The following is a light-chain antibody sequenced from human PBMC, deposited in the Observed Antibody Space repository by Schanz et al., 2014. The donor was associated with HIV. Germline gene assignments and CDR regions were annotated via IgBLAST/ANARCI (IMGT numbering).Light chain of an antibody. CDR3: SSFADGHKLL. Sequence: QSALTQPPSASGSPGQSVTISCTGTRSDIGNYDFVSWYQQYPGKAPRLIIHEVSKRPSGVPARFSGSKSGNTASLTVSGLQAEDEADYHCSSFADGHKLLFGGGTKLTVL. CDR1: RSDIGNYDF. V-gene: IGLV2-8*01. J-gene: IGLJ3*02. CDR2: EVS.